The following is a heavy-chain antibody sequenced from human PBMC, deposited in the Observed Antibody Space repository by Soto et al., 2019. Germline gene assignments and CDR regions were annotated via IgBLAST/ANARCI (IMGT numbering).Heavy chain of an antibody. V-gene: IGHV3-49*04. CDR3: TRLKPYYDFWSGYPRGHGMDV. D-gene: IGHD3-3*01. Sequence: GGSLRLSCTASGFTFGDYAMNWVRQAPGKGLEWVGFIRSKAYGGTTEYAASVKGRFTISRDDSKSIAYLQMNSLKTEDTAVYYCTRLKPYYDFWSGYPRGHGMDVWGQGTTVTVSS. CDR1: GFTFGDYA. CDR2: IRSKAYGGTT. J-gene: IGHJ6*02.